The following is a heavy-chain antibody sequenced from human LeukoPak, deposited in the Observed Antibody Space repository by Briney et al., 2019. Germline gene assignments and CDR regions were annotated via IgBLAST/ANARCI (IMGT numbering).Heavy chain of an antibody. Sequence: ASVKVSCKASGYTFTGYYMHWVRQAPGQGLEWMGWMNPNSGNTGYAQKFQGRVTMTRNTSISTAYMELSSLRSEDTAVYYCARAANGLLPFDYWGQGTLVTVSS. CDR2: MNPNSGNT. J-gene: IGHJ4*02. CDR3: ARAANGLLPFDY. V-gene: IGHV1-8*02. CDR1: GYTFTGYY. D-gene: IGHD3-22*01.